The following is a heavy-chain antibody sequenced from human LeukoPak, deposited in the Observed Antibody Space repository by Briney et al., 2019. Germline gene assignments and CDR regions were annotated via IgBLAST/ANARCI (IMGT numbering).Heavy chain of an antibody. Sequence: GGSLRLSCAASGFTFSDYYMSWIRQAPGKGLEWVSYISSSGSTIYYADSVKGRFTISRDNAKNSLYLQMNSLRAEDTAVYYCAGAQPVTADFDYWGQGTLVTVSS. D-gene: IGHD4-11*01. CDR2: ISSSGSTI. CDR3: AGAQPVTADFDY. CDR1: GFTFSDYY. V-gene: IGHV3-11*04. J-gene: IGHJ4*02.